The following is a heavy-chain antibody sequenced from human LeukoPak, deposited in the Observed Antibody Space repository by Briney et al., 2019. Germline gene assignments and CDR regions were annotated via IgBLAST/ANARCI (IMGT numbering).Heavy chain of an antibody. CDR3: ARDQSPYY. V-gene: IGHV3-7*01. J-gene: IGHJ4*02. CDR1: GFTFSNAW. Sequence: GGSLRLSCAASGFTFSNAWMSWVRQAPGKGLEWVANIKLDGSEKYYVDSVKGRFTISRDNAKNSLYLQMNSLRAEDSAVYYCARDQSPYYWGQGTLVTVSS. CDR2: IKLDGSEK.